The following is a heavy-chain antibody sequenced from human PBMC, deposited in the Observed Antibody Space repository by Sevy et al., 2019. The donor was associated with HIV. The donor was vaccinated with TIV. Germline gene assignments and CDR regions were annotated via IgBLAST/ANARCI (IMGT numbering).Heavy chain of an antibody. V-gene: IGHV3-21*05. CDR2: ISSRSSYI. Sequence: GGSLRLSCAASGFTFSDYDMNWVRQAPGKGLKSVSFISSRSSYIYYADSLKGRVTISRDNAYNSLFLQMHSLRAEDTAVYYCARAVDYYDSGGLYYWGQGALVTVSS. CDR1: GFTFSDYD. J-gene: IGHJ4*02. D-gene: IGHD3-22*01. CDR3: ARAVDYYDSGGLYY.